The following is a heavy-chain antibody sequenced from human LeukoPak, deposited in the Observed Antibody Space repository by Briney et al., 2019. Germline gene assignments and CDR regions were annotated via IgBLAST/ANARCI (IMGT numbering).Heavy chain of an antibody. Sequence: SGGSLRLSCAASGFTVSSNYMSWVRQAPGKGLEWVSVIYSGGSTYYADSVKGRFTISRDNTKNSLYLQMNSLRAEDTAVYYCGREVRQELLAFDIWGQGTMVTVSS. J-gene: IGHJ3*02. CDR1: GFTVSSNY. CDR3: GREVRQELLAFDI. CDR2: IYSGGST. D-gene: IGHD6-13*01. V-gene: IGHV3-53*01.